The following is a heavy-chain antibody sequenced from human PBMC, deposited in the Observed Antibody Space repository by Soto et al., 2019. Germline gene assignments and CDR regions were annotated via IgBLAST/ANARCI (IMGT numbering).Heavy chain of an antibody. V-gene: IGHV3-15*07. CDR3: TTLTWIQLWFPNFDY. CDR2: IKSKTDGGTT. J-gene: IGHJ4*02. D-gene: IGHD5-18*01. Sequence: GGSLRLSCAASGFTFSNAWMNWVRQAPGKGLEWVGRIKSKTDGGTTDYAAPVKGRFTISRDDSKNTLYLQMNSLKTEDTAVYYCTTLTWIQLWFPNFDYWGQGTLVTVSS. CDR1: GFTFSNAW.